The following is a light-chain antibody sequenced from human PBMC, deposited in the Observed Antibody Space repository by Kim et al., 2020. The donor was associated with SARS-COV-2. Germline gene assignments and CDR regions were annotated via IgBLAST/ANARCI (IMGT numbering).Light chain of an antibody. J-gene: IGKJ2*01. CDR2: GAS. V-gene: IGKV3-20*01. CDR3: QQYGNSPYT. CDR1: QSVSSSN. Sequence: EIVLTQSPGTLSLSPGERAALTCRASQSVSSSNLAWYQQKPGQAPRVRIYGASSRATGIPDRFSGSGSGTDFTLTISRLEPEDFAVYYCQQYGNSPYTFGQGNKLEIK.